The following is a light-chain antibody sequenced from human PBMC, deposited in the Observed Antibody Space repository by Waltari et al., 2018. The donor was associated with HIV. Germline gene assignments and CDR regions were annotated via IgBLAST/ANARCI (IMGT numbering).Light chain of an antibody. CDR2: KAS. CDR3: QQYNSYSWT. V-gene: IGKV1-5*03. Sequence: DIQMTQSPSTLSASVGASVPIPCRASQSISSWLAWYQQKPGKAPKLLIYKASSLESGVPSRFSGSGSGTEFTLTISSLQPDDFATYYCQQYNSYSWTFGQGTKVEIK. J-gene: IGKJ1*01. CDR1: QSISSW.